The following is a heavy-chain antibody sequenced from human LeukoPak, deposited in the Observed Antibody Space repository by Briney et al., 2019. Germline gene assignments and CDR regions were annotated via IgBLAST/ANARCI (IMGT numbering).Heavy chain of an antibody. Sequence: ASVKVSCKASGYTFTSYYMHWVRQAPGQGLEWMGIINPSGGSTSYAQKFQGGVTMTRDTSTSTVYMELSSLRSEDTAVYYCAREVIAVAGTDWYFDLWGRGTLVTVSS. CDR3: AREVIAVAGTDWYFDL. CDR1: GYTFTSYY. CDR2: INPSGGST. D-gene: IGHD6-19*01. J-gene: IGHJ2*01. V-gene: IGHV1-46*01.